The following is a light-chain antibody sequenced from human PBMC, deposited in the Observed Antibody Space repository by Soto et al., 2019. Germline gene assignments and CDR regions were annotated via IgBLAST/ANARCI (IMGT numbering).Light chain of an antibody. CDR2: KAS. V-gene: IGKV1-5*03. CDR1: QTISSW. Sequence: DIQMTQSPSTLSGSVGDRVTITCRASQTISSWLAWYQQKPGKAPKLLIYKASTLKSGVPSRFSGSGSGTEFTLTISSLQPDDFATYYCQHYSLYSPWTFGQGTKVEIK. J-gene: IGKJ1*01. CDR3: QHYSLYSPWT.